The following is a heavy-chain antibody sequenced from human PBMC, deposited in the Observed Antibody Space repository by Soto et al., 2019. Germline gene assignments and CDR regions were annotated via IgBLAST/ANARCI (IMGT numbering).Heavy chain of an antibody. CDR2: INHSGST. V-gene: IGHV4-34*01. Sequence: SETLSLTCAVYGGSFSGYYWSWIRQPPGKGLEWIGEINHSGSTNYNPSLKSRVTISVDTSKNQFSLKLSSVTAADTAVYYCARGLKVXFWSGYYIPYYYYGMDVWGQGTTVTVSS. CDR3: ARGLKVXFWSGYYIPYYYYGMDV. CDR1: GGSFSGYY. D-gene: IGHD3-3*01. J-gene: IGHJ6*02.